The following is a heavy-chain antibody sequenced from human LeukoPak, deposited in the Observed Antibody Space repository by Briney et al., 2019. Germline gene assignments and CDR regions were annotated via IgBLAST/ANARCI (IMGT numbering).Heavy chain of an antibody. J-gene: IGHJ4*02. D-gene: IGHD2-2*01. CDR3: ARDYCSSTSCLLDY. CDR1: GYTFTSYD. Sequence: ASVKVSCKASGYTFTSYDINWVRQATGQGLEWMGWMNPNSGNTGYAQKFQGRVTMTRDTSISTAYMDLSRLRSDDTAVYYCARDYCSSTSCLLDYWGQGTLVTVSS. CDR2: MNPNSGNT. V-gene: IGHV1-8*01.